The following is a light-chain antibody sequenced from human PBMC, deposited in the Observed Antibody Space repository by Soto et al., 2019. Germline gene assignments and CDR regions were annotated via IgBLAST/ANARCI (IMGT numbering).Light chain of an antibody. CDR2: GAS. Sequence: EIVMTQSPATLSVSPGERATLSCRASQSVNIYLAWYQQKPGQAPRLLIFGASSRATGIPARFSGSGSATELNLTISSLQSEDFAVYFCQQYDDWLRLTFGGGTKVEIK. J-gene: IGKJ4*01. CDR3: QQYDDWLRLT. V-gene: IGKV3D-15*01. CDR1: QSVNIY.